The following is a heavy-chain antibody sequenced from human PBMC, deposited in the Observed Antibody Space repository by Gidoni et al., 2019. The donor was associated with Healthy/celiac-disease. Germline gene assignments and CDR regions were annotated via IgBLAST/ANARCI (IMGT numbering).Heavy chain of an antibody. J-gene: IGHJ4*02. CDR1: GFTFDDYA. CDR2: ISWNSGSI. V-gene: IGHV3-9*01. Sequence: EVQLVASGGGLVQPGRSLRLSCAASGFTFDDYAMHWVRQAPGKGLEWVSGISWNSGSIGYADSVKGRFTISRDNAKNSLYLQMNSLRAEDTALYYCAKDMGDYGDYAWRLDYWGQGTLVTVSS. CDR3: AKDMGDYGDYAWRLDY. D-gene: IGHD4-17*01.